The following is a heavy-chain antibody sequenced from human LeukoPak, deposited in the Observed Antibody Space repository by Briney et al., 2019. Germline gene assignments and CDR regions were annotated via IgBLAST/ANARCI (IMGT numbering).Heavy chain of an antibody. Sequence: GGSLRLSCAASGFTFTSYAMNWVRQAPGKGLEWVSVISGSGGRTYYADSVKGRFTISRDNSKNTLYLQMNSLRAEDTAVYYCARDPPFIIGTTFFDYWGQGTLVTVSS. CDR3: ARDPPFIIGTTFFDY. J-gene: IGHJ4*02. CDR1: GFTFTSYA. CDR2: ISGSGGRT. D-gene: IGHD1-20*01. V-gene: IGHV3-23*01.